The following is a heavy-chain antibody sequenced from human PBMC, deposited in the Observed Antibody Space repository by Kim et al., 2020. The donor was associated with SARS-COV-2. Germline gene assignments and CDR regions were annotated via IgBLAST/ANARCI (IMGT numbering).Heavy chain of an antibody. D-gene: IGHD2-15*01. CDR3: ARVHCSGGSCYAGWFDP. Sequence: GGSLRLSCAASGFTFSSYGMHWVRQAPGKGLEWVAVIWYDGSNKYYADSVKGRFTISRDNSKNTLYLQMNSLRAEDTAVYYCARVHCSGGSCYAGWFDPWGQGTLVTVSS. V-gene: IGHV3-33*08. CDR1: GFTFSSYG. CDR2: IWYDGSNK. J-gene: IGHJ5*02.